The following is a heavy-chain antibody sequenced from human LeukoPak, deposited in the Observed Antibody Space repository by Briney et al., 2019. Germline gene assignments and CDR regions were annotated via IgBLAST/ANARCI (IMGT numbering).Heavy chain of an antibody. D-gene: IGHD6-6*01. V-gene: IGHV3-21*01. J-gene: IGHJ4*02. CDR1: GFTFSSYS. Sequence: GRSLRLSCAASGFTFSSYSMNWVRQAPGKGLEWVSSISSGNSYIYYAESVKGRFTISRDNAKDSLYLQMNSLRAEDTAVYYCARDGPLAARPIDYWGQGTLVTVSS. CDR2: ISSGNSYI. CDR3: ARDGPLAARPIDY.